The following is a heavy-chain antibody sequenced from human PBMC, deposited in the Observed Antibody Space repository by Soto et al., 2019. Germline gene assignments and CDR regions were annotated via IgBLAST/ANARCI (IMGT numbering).Heavy chain of an antibody. V-gene: IGHV4-34*01. D-gene: IGHD3-16*02. J-gene: IGHJ4*02. CDR2: INHSGST. CDR1: GGSFSGYY. CDR3: AGPPDYRAGYYFDY. Sequence: PSETLSLTCAVYGGSFSGYYWSWIRQPPGKGLEWIGEINHSGSTNYNPSLKSRVTISVDTSKNQFSLKLSSVTAADTAVYYCAGPPDYRAGYYFDYWGQGTLVTVSS.